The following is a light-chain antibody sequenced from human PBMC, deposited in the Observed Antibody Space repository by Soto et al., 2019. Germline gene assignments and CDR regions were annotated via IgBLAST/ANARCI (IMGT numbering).Light chain of an antibody. CDR1: RSDVGAYNY. J-gene: IGLJ1*01. CDR2: EVN. CDR3: CSYAGRYTYV. V-gene: IGLV2-11*01. Sequence: QSALTQPRSVSGSPGQSVTISCTGTRSDVGAYNYVSWYQRHPGKAPKLLIYEVNNRPSGVSHRFSGSKSGNTASLTISGLQAGDDADYFCCSYAGRYTYVFGTETKLTVL.